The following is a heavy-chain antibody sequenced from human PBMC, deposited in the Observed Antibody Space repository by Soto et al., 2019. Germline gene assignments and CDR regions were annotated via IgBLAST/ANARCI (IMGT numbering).Heavy chain of an antibody. Sequence: QVQLVESGGGMAQAGTSLRLSCTGSGFTFNSVSQHWVRQGPDKGLEWVAVFSFDGKVTYYADSVKGRFTVSRDISKNTIYLQANSLRPEDTAVYYCAREPYGDSQYFDYWGQGTPVTVSS. CDR2: FSFDGKVT. V-gene: IGHV3-30*04. CDR3: AREPYGDSQYFDY. CDR1: GFTFNSVS. J-gene: IGHJ4*02. D-gene: IGHD2-21*02.